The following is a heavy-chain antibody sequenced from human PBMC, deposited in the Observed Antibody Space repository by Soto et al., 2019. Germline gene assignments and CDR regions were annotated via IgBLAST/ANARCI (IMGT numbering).Heavy chain of an antibody. V-gene: IGHV1-18*04. CDR3: ARDRGEGRYYDSSGYGGDY. Sequence: QVQLVQSGAEVKKPGASVKVSCKASGYTFTSYGISWVRQAPGQGLEGMGWTSAYNGNTNYAQKLQGRVTMTTDTSTSTAYMERRSLRSDDTAVYYCARDRGEGRYYDSSGYGGDYWGQGTLVTVSS. D-gene: IGHD3-22*01. CDR2: TSAYNGNT. J-gene: IGHJ4*02. CDR1: GYTFTSYG.